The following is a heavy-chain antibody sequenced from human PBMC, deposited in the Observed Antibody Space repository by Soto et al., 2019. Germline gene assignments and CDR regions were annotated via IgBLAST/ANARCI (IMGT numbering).Heavy chain of an antibody. D-gene: IGHD3-22*01. V-gene: IGHV3-23*01. Sequence: EVQLLESGGGLVQRGGSLRLSCAASGFTFTIHAMNWVRQAPGTGLEGVSVISGSGGSTFYADSVKGRFTISRDNSKNTVFLQMNSLRAEYTAIYYCAKEDYYDSSRGLDYWGQGTLVTVSS. CDR3: AKEDYYDSSRGLDY. CDR1: GFTFTIHA. J-gene: IGHJ4*02. CDR2: ISGSGGST.